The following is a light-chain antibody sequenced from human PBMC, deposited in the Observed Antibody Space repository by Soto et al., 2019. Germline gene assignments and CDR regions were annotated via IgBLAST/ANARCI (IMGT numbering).Light chain of an antibody. Sequence: EIVLTQSPGTLSLSPGERATLSCRVSQSVSSSYLAWYQQKPGQAPRLLTYGASSRATGIPNRFSGSGSGTDFTLTISRLEPEDFAVYYCQQYGSPPDTFGQGTKVEIK. CDR2: GAS. V-gene: IGKV3-20*01. CDR3: QQYGSPPDT. CDR1: QSVSSSY. J-gene: IGKJ1*01.